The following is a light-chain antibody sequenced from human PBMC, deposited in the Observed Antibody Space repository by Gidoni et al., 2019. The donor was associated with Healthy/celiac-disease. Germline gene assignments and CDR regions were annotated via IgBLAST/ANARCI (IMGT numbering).Light chain of an antibody. Sequence: VFPPSPGTLSLSPGERATLSCRASQSVSSSYLAWYQQKPGQAPRLLSYGASSRATGIPDRFSGSGSGTDFTLTISRLEPEDFAVYYCQQYGSSPFTFGPGTKVDIK. J-gene: IGKJ3*01. CDR1: QSVSSSY. CDR3: QQYGSSPFT. CDR2: GAS. V-gene: IGKV3-20*01.